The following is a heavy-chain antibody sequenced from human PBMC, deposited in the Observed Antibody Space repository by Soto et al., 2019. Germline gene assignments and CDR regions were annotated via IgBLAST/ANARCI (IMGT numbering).Heavy chain of an antibody. J-gene: IGHJ4*02. V-gene: IGHV1-2*02. CDR3: ARDFTVTTMGFDY. CDR2: INPNGGDT. CDR1: GHTLADHY. Sequence: QVQLVQSGAEVKKPGASVTVSCKASGHTLADHYLHWVRQAPGQGLEWMGWINPNGGDTNYAQNFQGRVTMTRDTSINTAYMELSRLRSDDTAVYYCARDFTVTTMGFDYWGQGTLVTVSS. D-gene: IGHD4-17*01.